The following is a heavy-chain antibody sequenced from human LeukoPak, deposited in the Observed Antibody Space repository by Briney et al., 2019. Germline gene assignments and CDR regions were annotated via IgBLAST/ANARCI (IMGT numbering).Heavy chain of an antibody. CDR3: ARGGGLDV. J-gene: IGHJ6*02. CDR2: INHNGNVN. V-gene: IGHV3-7*03. D-gene: IGHD3-16*01. CDR1: GFTFSSYW. Sequence: GGSLRLSCEASGFTFSSYWTNWARKAPGKGLEWVASINHNGNVNYYVDSVKGRFTISRDNAKNSLYLQMSNLRAEDTAVYFCARGGGLDVWGQGATVTVSS.